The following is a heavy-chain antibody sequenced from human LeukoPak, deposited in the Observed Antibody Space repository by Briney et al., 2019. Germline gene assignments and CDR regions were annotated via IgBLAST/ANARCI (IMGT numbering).Heavy chain of an antibody. CDR3: ARPNRYCSSTSCYRRWVDAFDI. V-gene: IGHV1-3*01. CDR2: INAGNGNT. D-gene: IGHD2-2*02. J-gene: IGHJ3*02. Sequence: ASVTVSCKASGYTFTSYAMHWVRQAPGQRLEWMGWINAGNGNTKYSQKFQGRVTITRDTSASTAYMELSSLRSEDTAVYYCARPNRYCSSTSCYRRWVDAFDIWGQGTMVTVSS. CDR1: GYTFTSYA.